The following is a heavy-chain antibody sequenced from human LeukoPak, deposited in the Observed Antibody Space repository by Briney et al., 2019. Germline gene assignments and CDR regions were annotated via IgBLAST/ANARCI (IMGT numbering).Heavy chain of an antibody. Sequence: ASVKVSCKASGYTFTSYGISWVRQAPGQGLEWMGRIIPILGIANYAQKFQGRVTITADKSTSTAYMELSSLRSEDTAVYYCAREGHYDSSGYYDYWGQGTLVTVSS. D-gene: IGHD3-22*01. J-gene: IGHJ4*02. V-gene: IGHV1-69*04. CDR3: AREGHYDSSGYYDY. CDR1: GYTFTSYG. CDR2: IIPILGIA.